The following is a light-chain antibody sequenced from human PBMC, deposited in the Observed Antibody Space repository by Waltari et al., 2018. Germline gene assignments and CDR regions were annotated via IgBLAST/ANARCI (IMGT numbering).Light chain of an antibody. CDR2: RAS. V-gene: IGKV1-5*03. Sequence: DVQMTQSPSTLSASVGERVTITCRASQTISYWLAWFQQKPGKAPKLLIYRASSLPTGVPSRFSGSGSGTEFALTISSLQPDDFATYYCQHYIHYPYTFGQGTKLEIK. J-gene: IGKJ2*01. CDR3: QHYIHYPYT. CDR1: QTISYW.